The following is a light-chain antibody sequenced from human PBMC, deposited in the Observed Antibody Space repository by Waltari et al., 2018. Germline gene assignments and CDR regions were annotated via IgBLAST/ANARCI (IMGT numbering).Light chain of an antibody. CDR1: NLERKS. CDR2: NDD. Sequence: SYVLTQPPSVSVAPGQTATITCGGNNLERKSVHWYQQKPGQAPVVVVYNDDHRPPGIPERFSGADSGNTATLTITRVEAGDEADYYCQVWDSSDDYEVFGGGTKLTVL. J-gene: IGLJ2*01. CDR3: QVWDSSDDYEV. V-gene: IGLV3-21*02.